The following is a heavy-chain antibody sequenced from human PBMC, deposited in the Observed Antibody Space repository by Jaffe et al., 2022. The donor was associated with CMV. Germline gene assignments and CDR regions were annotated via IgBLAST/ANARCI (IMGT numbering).Heavy chain of an antibody. CDR2: INHSGST. J-gene: IGHJ5*02. D-gene: IGHD1-1*01. CDR1: GGSFSGYY. V-gene: IGHV4-34*01. Sequence: QVQLQQWGAGLLKPSETLSLTCAVYGGSFSGYYWSWIRQPPGKGLEWIGEINHSGSTNYNPSLKSRVTISVDTSKNQFSLKLSSVTAADTAVYYCARALLQANWFDPWGQGTLVTVSS. CDR3: ARALLQANWFDP.